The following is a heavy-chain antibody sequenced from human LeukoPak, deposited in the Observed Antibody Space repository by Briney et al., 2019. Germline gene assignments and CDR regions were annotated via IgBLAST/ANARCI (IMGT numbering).Heavy chain of an antibody. CDR1: GFTFGKYW. J-gene: IGHJ4*02. CDR3: ARDQYDTWSRRGNFDS. D-gene: IGHD3-3*01. CDR2: IKLDGSEK. Sequence: SGGSLRLSCVASGFTFGKYWMSWVRQAPGKGLEWVANIKLDGSEKNYVDSVKGRFTISRDNTKNSLYLQMNSLRVEDTAAFYCARDQYDTWSRRGNFDSWGQGTLVIVSS. V-gene: IGHV3-7*03.